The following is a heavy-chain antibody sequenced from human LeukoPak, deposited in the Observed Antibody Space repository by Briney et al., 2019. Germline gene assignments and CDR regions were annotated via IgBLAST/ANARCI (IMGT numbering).Heavy chain of an antibody. CDR2: INSDGSST. Sequence: GGSLRLSFAASGFTFSSYWTHWVRQAPGKGLVWVSRINSDGSSTSYADSVKGRFTISRDNAKNTLHLQMNSLRAEDTAVYYCAKDLLGYSSGWVPSPFDYWGQGTLVTVSS. D-gene: IGHD6-19*01. CDR3: AKDLLGYSSGWVPSPFDY. V-gene: IGHV3-74*01. J-gene: IGHJ4*02. CDR1: GFTFSSYW.